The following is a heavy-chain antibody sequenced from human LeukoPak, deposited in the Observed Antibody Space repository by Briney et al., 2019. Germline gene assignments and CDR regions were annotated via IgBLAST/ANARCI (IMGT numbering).Heavy chain of an antibody. CDR1: GFTFSSYS. CDR3: TAPFGYYDSSGYLYYFDY. J-gene: IGHJ4*02. D-gene: IGHD3-22*01. Sequence: GGSLRLSCAASGFTFSSYSMNWVRQAPGKGPEWVGRIKSKTDGGTTDYAAPVKGRFTISRDDSKNTLYLQMNSLKTEDTAVYYCTAPFGYYDSSGYLYYFDYWGQGTLVTVSS. CDR2: IKSKTDGGTT. V-gene: IGHV3-15*01.